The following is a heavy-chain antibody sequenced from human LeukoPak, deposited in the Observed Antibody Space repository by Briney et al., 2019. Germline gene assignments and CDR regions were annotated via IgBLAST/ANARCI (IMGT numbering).Heavy chain of an antibody. CDR2: IKSKTDGGTT. D-gene: IGHD3-10*01. J-gene: IGHJ4*02. V-gene: IGHV3-15*01. CDR3: TTVIEVRGVINTHDY. Sequence: PGGSLRLSCAASGFTFSNAWMSWVRQAPGKGLEWVGRIKSKTDGGTTDYAAPVKGRFTISRDDSKNTLYLQMNSLKTEDTAVYYCTTVIEVRGVINTHDYWGQGTLVTVSS. CDR1: GFTFSNAW.